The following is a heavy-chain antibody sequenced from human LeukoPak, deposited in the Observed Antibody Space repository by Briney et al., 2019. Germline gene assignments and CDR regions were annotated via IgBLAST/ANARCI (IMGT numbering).Heavy chain of an antibody. J-gene: IGHJ4*02. CDR1: GFIFSTYS. Sequence: GGSLRLSCAASGFIFSTYSMHWVRQAPGKGLEWVAVISSDGSITSYGDSVKGRFTISRDNAKNSLYLQMNSLRAEDTAVYYCATTVAGTADYWGQGTLVTVSS. CDR3: ATTVAGTADY. CDR2: ISSDGSIT. D-gene: IGHD6-19*01. V-gene: IGHV3-30-3*01.